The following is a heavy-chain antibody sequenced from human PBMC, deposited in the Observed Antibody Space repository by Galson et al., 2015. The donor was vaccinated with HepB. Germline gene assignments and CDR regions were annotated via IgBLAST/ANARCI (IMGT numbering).Heavy chain of an antibody. V-gene: IGHV3-30*03. CDR3: SRDRGLGVVSPYLDH. CDR2: TSKDGSVK. D-gene: IGHD3-3*01. Sequence: SLRLSCAASGFTLSTYGMHWVRQAPGKGLEWVSITSKDGSVKYYGDSVRGRFTASRDITKNTLFLQMNTLRPEDTAVYYCSRDRGLGVVSPYLDHWGQGALVTVSS. J-gene: IGHJ4*02. CDR1: GFTLSTYG.